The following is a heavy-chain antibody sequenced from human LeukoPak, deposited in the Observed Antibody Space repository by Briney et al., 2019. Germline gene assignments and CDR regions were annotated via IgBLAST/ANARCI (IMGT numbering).Heavy chain of an antibody. J-gene: IGHJ6*02. CDR3: ARLSWYYYYGMDV. Sequence: ASVKVSCKASGYTFTGYYIHWVRQAPGQGLEWMGIMNPSDGSTSYAQKFRGRVTMTRDTSASTAYMELSSLRSEDTAVYYCARLSWYYYYGMDVWGQGTTVTVSS. CDR1: GYTFTGYY. D-gene: IGHD2/OR15-2a*01. V-gene: IGHV1-46*01. CDR2: MNPSDGST.